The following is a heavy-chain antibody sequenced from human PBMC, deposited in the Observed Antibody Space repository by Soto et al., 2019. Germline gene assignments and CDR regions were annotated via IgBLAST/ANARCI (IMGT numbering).Heavy chain of an antibody. V-gene: IGHV3-23*01. CDR3: VRKYPGTRPFDY. J-gene: IGHJ4*01. CDR1: GFTFNSYA. CDR2: IGTDGNT. Sequence: PGGSRRRSCAASGFTFNSYAMNWVGQAPGKGLAWVSAIGTDGNTYYANSVKGRFTISRDNSRTTLYLQMNSLRVEDTALYYCVRKYPGTRPFDYWGQGTLVTVSS. D-gene: IGHD2-2*01.